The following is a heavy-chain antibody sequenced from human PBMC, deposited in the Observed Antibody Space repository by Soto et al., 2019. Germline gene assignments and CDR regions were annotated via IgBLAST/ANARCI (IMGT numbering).Heavy chain of an antibody. Sequence: SVKLSCKSCGASLSSYAISLVRRATGQGLEWMGGIIPIFGTPNYAQKFQGRVTITADESTSTAYMELSSLRSEDTAVYYCARDRVVTAILGNWFDPWGQGTMVTVSS. CDR2: IIPIFGTP. J-gene: IGHJ5*02. V-gene: IGHV1-69*01. CDR3: ARDRVVTAILGNWFDP. CDR1: GASLSSYA. D-gene: IGHD2-21*02.